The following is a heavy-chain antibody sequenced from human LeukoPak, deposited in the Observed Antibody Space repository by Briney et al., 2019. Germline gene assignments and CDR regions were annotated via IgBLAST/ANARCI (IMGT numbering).Heavy chain of an antibody. CDR1: GYTFTGYY. V-gene: IGHV1-2*02. CDR3: ARETREGWLSLFDY. D-gene: IGHD3-22*01. Sequence: GASVKVSCKASGYTFTGYYMHWVRQAPGQGLEWMGWINPNSGGTNYAQKFQGRVTMTRDTSISTAYMELSRLRSDDTAVYYCARETREGWLSLFDYWGQGTLVTVSS. J-gene: IGHJ4*02. CDR2: INPNSGGT.